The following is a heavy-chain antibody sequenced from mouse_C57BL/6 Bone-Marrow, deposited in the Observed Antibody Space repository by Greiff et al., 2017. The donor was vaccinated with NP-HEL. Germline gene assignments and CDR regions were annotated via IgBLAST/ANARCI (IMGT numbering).Heavy chain of an antibody. CDR2: INYDGSST. CDR3: ARGELDYYAMDY. D-gene: IGHD1-3*01. CDR1: GFTFSDYY. J-gene: IGHJ4*01. V-gene: IGHV5-16*01. Sequence: EVMLVESEGGLVQPGSSMKLSCTASGFTFSDYYMAWVRQVPEKGLEWVANINYDGSSTYYLDSLKSRFIISRDNAKNILYLQMSSLKSEDTATYYCARGELDYYAMDYWGQGTSVTVSS.